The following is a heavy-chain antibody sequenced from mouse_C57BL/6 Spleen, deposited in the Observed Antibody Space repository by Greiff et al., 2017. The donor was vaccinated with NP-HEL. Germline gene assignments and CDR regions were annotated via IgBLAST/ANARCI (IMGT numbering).Heavy chain of an antibody. CDR1: GYAFSSSW. J-gene: IGHJ4*01. CDR3: ARPYGPYAMDY. D-gene: IGHD1-1*02. Sequence: VQLQESGPELVKPGASVKISCKASGYAFSSSWMNWVKQRPGKGLEWIGRIYPGDGDTNYNGKFKGKATLTADKSSSTAYMQLSSLTSEDSAVYFCARPYGPYAMDYWGQGTSVTVSS. V-gene: IGHV1-82*01. CDR2: IYPGDGDT.